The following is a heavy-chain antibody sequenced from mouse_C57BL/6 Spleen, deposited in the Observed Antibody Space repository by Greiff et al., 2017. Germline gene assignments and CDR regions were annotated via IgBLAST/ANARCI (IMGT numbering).Heavy chain of an antibody. V-gene: IGHV1-64*01. J-gene: IGHJ2*01. CDR2: IHPNSGST. CDR1: GYTFTSYW. D-gene: IGHD1-1*01. Sequence: VQLQQPGAELVKPGASVKLSCKASGYTFTSYWMHWVKQRPGQGLEWIGMIHPNSGSTNYNEKFKSKATLTVDKSSSTAYMQLSSLTSDDSAVYYCAINYYGSSYNFDYWGQGTTLTVSS. CDR3: AINYYGSSYNFDY.